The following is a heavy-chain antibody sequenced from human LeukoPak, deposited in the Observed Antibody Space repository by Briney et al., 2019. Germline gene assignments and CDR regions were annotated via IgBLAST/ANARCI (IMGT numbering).Heavy chain of an antibody. CDR2: IYYSGST. CDR3: ARGLYDILTGYYVFDY. J-gene: IGHJ4*02. V-gene: IGHV4-59*01. D-gene: IGHD3-9*01. CDR1: GGSISSYY. Sequence: SESLSLTCTVSGGSISSYYWSWVRQPPGKGLEWIGYIYYSGSTNYNPSLKSGVTISVDTSKNQFSRKLSSVTAADTAVYYCARGLYDILTGYYVFDYWGQGTLVTVSS.